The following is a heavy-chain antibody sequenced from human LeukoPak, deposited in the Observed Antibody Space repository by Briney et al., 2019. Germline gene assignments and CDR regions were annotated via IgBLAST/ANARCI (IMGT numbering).Heavy chain of an antibody. D-gene: IGHD2-2*01. CDR3: ARIVCSSTSCYFDY. Sequence: SETLSLTCTVSGGSVSSGSYYWSWIRQPPGKGLEWIGYIYYSGSTNYNPSLKSRVTISVDTSKNQFSLKPSSVTAADTAVYYCARIVCSSTSCYFDYWGQGTLVTVSS. V-gene: IGHV4-61*01. CDR2: IYYSGST. CDR1: GGSVSSGSYY. J-gene: IGHJ4*02.